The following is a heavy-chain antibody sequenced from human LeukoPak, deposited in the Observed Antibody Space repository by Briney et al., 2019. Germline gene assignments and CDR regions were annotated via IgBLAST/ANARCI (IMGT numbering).Heavy chain of an antibody. J-gene: IGHJ4*02. CDR1: GGSISSGDYY. D-gene: IGHD2-2*01. V-gene: IGHV4-30-4*08. CDR2: IYYSGST. Sequence: SETLSLTCTVSGGSISSGDYYWSWIRQPPGQGLEWIGYIYYSGSTYYNPSLKSRVTISVDTSKNQFSLKLSSVTAADTAVYYCARVRYSSVVVPAAKGGGFDYWGQGTLVTVSS. CDR3: ARVRYSSVVVPAAKGGGFDY.